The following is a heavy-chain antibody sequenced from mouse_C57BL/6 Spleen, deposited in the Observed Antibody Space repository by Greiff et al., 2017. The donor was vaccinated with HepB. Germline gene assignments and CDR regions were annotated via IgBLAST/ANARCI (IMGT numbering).Heavy chain of an antibody. Sequence: EVKLMESGGGLVKPGGSLKLSCAASGFTFSSYAMSWVRQTPEKRLEWVATISDGGSYTYYPDNVKGRFTISRDNAKNNLYLQMSHLKSEDTAMYYCARDRGYGSSSEAMDYWGQGTSVTVSS. V-gene: IGHV5-4*01. J-gene: IGHJ4*01. CDR2: ISDGGSYT. CDR1: GFTFSSYA. D-gene: IGHD1-1*01. CDR3: ARDRGYGSSSEAMDY.